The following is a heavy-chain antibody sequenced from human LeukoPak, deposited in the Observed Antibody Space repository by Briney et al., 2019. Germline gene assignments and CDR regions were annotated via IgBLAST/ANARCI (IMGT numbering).Heavy chain of an antibody. D-gene: IGHD4-17*01. J-gene: IGHJ4*02. CDR3: TNELRPNDY. V-gene: IGHV3-23*01. CDR1: GLTFSNRA. CDR2: ISISGNKI. Sequence: QPGGSLRLACVVSGLTFSNRAMTWVRQAPGKGLEGVSSISISGNKILYADSVKGRFTISRDNSKNTLFLQMNSLQTEDTGVYFCTNELRPNDYWGQGTLVTVS.